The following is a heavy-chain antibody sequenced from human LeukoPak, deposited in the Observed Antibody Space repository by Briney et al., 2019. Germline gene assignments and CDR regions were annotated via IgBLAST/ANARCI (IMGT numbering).Heavy chain of an antibody. CDR2: IWYDGSNK. D-gene: IGHD4/OR15-4a*01. V-gene: IGHV3-33*01. CDR1: GFTFSSYG. J-gene: IGHJ6*02. CDR3: ARDLSMGYYYYGMDV. Sequence: GRSLRLSCAASGFTFSSYGMHWVRQAPGKGLERVAVIWYDGSNKYYADSVKGRFTISRDNSKNTLYLQMNSLRAEDTAVYYCARDLSMGYYYYGMDVWGQGTTVTVSS.